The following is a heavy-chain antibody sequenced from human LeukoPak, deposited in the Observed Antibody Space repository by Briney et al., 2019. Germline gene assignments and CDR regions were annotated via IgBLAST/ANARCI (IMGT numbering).Heavy chain of an antibody. D-gene: IGHD3-16*02. CDR2: ISAYNGYT. J-gene: IGHJ4*02. CDR3: ARGYIMITFGGVIVIKPTFDY. Sequence: ASVKVSCKASGYTFTSYGISWVRQAPGQGLEWMGWISAYNGYTNYAQKLQGRVTMTTDTSTSTAYMELRSLRSDDTAVYYCARGYIMITFGGVIVIKPTFDYWGQGTLVTVSS. CDR1: GYTFTSYG. V-gene: IGHV1-18*01.